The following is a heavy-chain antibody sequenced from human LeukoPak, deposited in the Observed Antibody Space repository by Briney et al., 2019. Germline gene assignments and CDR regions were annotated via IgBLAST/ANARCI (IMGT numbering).Heavy chain of an antibody. J-gene: IGHJ4*02. Sequence: GGSLRLSCAASGFILSSYSMIWVRQAPGKGLEWVSSISSRSSYIYYADSVKGRFTTSRDNAKNSLYLQMNSLRAEDTAAYYCARDETGSGGDYWGQGTLVTVSS. D-gene: IGHD2-15*01. CDR2: ISSRSSYI. V-gene: IGHV3-21*01. CDR3: ARDETGSGGDY. CDR1: GFILSSYS.